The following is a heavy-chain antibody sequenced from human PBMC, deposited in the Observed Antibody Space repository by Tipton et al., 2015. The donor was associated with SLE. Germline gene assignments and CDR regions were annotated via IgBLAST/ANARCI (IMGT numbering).Heavy chain of an antibody. Sequence: TLSLTCTVSGGSIRTYYWSWIRQPPGKGLEWIGYIYYSGSTNYNPSLKSRVTISVDTSKNQFSLKLSSVTAADTAVYYCARRSYYDSSGYYDYWGQGTLVTVSS. J-gene: IGHJ4*02. CDR1: GGSIRTYY. D-gene: IGHD3-22*01. CDR3: ARRSYYDSSGYYDY. V-gene: IGHV4-59*01. CDR2: IYYSGST.